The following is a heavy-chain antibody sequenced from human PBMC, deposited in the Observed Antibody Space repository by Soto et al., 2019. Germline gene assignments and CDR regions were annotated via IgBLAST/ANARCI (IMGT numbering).Heavy chain of an antibody. CDR2: IIPIFGTA. V-gene: IGHV1-69*13. D-gene: IGHD3-3*01. Sequence: SVKVSCKASGGTFSSYAISWVRQAPGQGLEWMGGIIPIFGTANYAQKFQGRVTITADESTSTAYMELSSLRSEDTAVYYCARGLEWLLLSWFDPWGQGTLVTVSS. CDR3: ARGLEWLLLSWFDP. J-gene: IGHJ5*02. CDR1: GGTFSSYA.